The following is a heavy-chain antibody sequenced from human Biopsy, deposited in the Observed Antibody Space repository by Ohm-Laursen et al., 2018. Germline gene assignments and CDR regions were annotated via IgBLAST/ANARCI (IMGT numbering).Heavy chain of an antibody. CDR3: ARGYCTAINCYMLRSFYFDS. V-gene: IGHV3-7*01. CDR2: IRQDGKEK. CDR1: GFSSTTYW. J-gene: IGHJ4*02. D-gene: IGHD2-2*02. Sequence: SLRLSCAASGFSSTTYWMNWVRQAPGKGLEWVANIRQDGKEKFYVDSVKGRFTISRDNAKNSLYLQMNSLRAEDTGVYYCARGYCTAINCYMLRSFYFDSWGQGTLVTVSS.